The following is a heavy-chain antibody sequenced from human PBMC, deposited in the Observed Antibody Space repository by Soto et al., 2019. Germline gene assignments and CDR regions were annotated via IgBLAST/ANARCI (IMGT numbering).Heavy chain of an antibody. J-gene: IGHJ4*02. Sequence: EVQLVESGGGLVQPGRSLRLSCAASGFTFDDYAMHWVRQAPGKGLEWVSGISWNSGSIGYADSVKGRFTISRDNAKNSLYLQMNSLRAEDMTLYYCAKGGTDSSGWYGFDYWGQGTLVTVSS. CDR1: GFTFDDYA. CDR2: ISWNSGSI. V-gene: IGHV3-9*03. CDR3: AKGGTDSSGWYGFDY. D-gene: IGHD6-19*01.